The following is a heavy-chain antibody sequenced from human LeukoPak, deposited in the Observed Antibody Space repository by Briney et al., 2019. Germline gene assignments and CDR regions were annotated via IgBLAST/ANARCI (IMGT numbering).Heavy chain of an antibody. J-gene: IGHJ3*02. V-gene: IGHV4-4*07. D-gene: IGHD3-3*01. Sequence: SETLSLTCTVSGGSISSYYWSWIRQPAGKGLEWIGRIYTSGSTNYNPSLKSRVTMSVDTSKNQFSLKLSSVTAADTAVYYCARDRPLRFLEWLSDAFDIWGQGTMVTVSS. CDR3: ARDRPLRFLEWLSDAFDI. CDR2: IYTSGST. CDR1: GGSISSYY.